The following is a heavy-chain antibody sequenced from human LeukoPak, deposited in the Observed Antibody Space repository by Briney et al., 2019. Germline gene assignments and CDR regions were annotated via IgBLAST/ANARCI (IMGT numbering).Heavy chain of an antibody. CDR3: ARKWIQLWSDAFDI. CDR2: INPNSGAT. J-gene: IGHJ3*02. CDR1: GYSFSGYY. Sequence: RASVKVSCKASGYSFSGYYIHWLRQAPGQGLEWMGWINPNSGATTYAQKFQGRVTMTRDTSISTVYMELSRLRSDDTAVYYCARKWIQLWSDAFDIWGRGTMVTVSS. D-gene: IGHD5-18*01. V-gene: IGHV1-2*02.